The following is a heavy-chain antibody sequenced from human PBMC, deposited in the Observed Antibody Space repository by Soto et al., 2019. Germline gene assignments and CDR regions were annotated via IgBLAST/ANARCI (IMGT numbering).Heavy chain of an antibody. J-gene: IGHJ4*02. Sequence: SETLSLTCTVSGGSINSYYWSWIRQPPGKGLEWIGYIFYSGSTNHNPSLKSRVTMSVDMSKNQFSLELSSVTDADPAVHSCATVFPTYCGGEYSYFDSWGPGALVTVSS. V-gene: IGHV4-59*01. CDR3: ATVFPTYCGGEYSYFDS. CDR2: IFYSGST. CDR1: GGSINSYY. D-gene: IGHD2-21*01.